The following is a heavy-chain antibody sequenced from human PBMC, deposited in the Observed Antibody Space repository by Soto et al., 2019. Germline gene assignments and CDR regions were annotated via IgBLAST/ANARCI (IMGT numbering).Heavy chain of an antibody. CDR3: ATEGGGRANYYYYYGMDV. CDR2: ISGSGGST. D-gene: IGHD2-15*01. J-gene: IGHJ6*02. CDR1: GFTFSSYA. V-gene: IGHV3-23*01. Sequence: PGGSLRLSCAASGFTFSSYAMSWVRQAPGKGLEWVSAISGSGGSTYYADSVKGRFTISRDNSKNTLYLQMNSLRAEDTAVYYCATEGGGRANYYYYYGMDVWGQGTTVTV.